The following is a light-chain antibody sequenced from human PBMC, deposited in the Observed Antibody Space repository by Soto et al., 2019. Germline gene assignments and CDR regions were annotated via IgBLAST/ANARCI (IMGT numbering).Light chain of an antibody. CDR2: SNI. V-gene: IGLV1-40*01. J-gene: IGLJ2*01. Sequence: QSVLTQPPSVSGAPGQRVTISCTGSSSNFGAGFEVHWYQQLTGTAPKLLIYSNIKPPSGVPDRFSGSKSATTASLAITGLQAEDEADYYCQSYDSSLGRVVFGGGTKLTVL. CDR3: QSYDSSLGRVV. CDR1: SSNFGAGFE.